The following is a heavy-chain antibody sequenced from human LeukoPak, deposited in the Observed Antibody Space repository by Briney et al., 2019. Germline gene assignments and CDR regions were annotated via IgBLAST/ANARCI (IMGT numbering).Heavy chain of an antibody. J-gene: IGHJ6*02. CDR3: TIPTVTTFYYYYGMDV. CDR1: GFTLSGSV. V-gene: IGHV3-73*01. Sequence: GGSLRLSCAASGFTLSGSVMHWVRQASGKGLEWVGRIRSKANSYATAYAASVKGRFTISRDDSKNTAYLQMNSLKTEDTAVYYCTIPTVTTFYYYYGMDVWGQGTTVTVSS. D-gene: IGHD4-11*01. CDR2: IRSKANSYAT.